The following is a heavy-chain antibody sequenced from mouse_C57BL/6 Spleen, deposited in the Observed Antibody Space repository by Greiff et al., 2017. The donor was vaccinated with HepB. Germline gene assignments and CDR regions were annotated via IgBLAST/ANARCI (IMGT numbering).Heavy chain of an antibody. Sequence: EVQLQQSGPELVKPGASVKISCKASGYTFTDYYMNWVKQSHGKSLEWIGDINPNNGGTSYNQKLKCKATLTVDKSSSTAYMELCSLTSEDSAVYDCARAYDYDGGWFAYWGQGTLVTVSA. D-gene: IGHD2-4*01. J-gene: IGHJ3*01. V-gene: IGHV1-26*01. CDR3: ARAYDYDGGWFAY. CDR1: GYTFTDYY. CDR2: INPNNGGT.